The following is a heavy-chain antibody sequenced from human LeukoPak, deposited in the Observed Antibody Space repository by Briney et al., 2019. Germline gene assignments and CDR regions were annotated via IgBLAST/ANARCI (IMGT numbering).Heavy chain of an antibody. CDR3: ARDIAAAGLNWFDP. CDR2: INSDGSST. D-gene: IGHD6-13*01. Sequence: GGFLRLSCAASGFTFSSYWMHWVRQAPGKGLVWVSRINSDGSSTSYADSVKGRFTISRDNAKNTLYLQMNSLRAEDTAVYYCARDIAAAGLNWFDPWGQGTLVTVSS. J-gene: IGHJ5*02. CDR1: GFTFSSYW. V-gene: IGHV3-74*01.